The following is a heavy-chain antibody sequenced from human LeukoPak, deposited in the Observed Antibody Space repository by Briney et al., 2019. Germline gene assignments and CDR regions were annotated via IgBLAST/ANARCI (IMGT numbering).Heavy chain of an antibody. V-gene: IGHV4-34*01. CDR3: ARFQWLLYYYYGMDV. Sequence: SETLSLTCAVYGGSFSGYYWSWTRQPPGKGLEWIGEINHSGSTNYNPSLKSRVTISVDASKNQFSLKLSSVTAADTAVYYCARFQWLLYYYYGMDVWGQGTTVTVSS. CDR1: GGSFSGYY. D-gene: IGHD6-19*01. CDR2: INHSGST. J-gene: IGHJ6*02.